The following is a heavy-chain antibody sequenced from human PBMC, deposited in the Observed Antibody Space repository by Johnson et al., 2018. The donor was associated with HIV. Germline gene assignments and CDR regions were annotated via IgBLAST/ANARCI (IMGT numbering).Heavy chain of an antibody. Sequence: VQLVESGGGVVQPGRSLRLSCAASGFTFSSYGMHWVRQAPGKGLEWVAVISYDGSNKYYADSVKGRFTISRDNSKNTLYLQMNSLRAEDTAVYYCAKEWVINIYAFDIWGQGTMVTVSS. CDR1: GFTFSSYG. D-gene: IGHD3-16*02. CDR2: ISYDGSNK. CDR3: AKEWVINIYAFDI. V-gene: IGHV3-30*18. J-gene: IGHJ3*02.